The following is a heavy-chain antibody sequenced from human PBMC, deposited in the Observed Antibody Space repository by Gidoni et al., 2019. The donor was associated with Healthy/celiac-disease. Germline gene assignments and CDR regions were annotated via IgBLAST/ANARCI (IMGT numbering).Heavy chain of an antibody. CDR1: GFTFSSYG. V-gene: IGHV3-30*18. CDR3: AKSQDSGYDTGTH. Sequence: QVQLVESGGGVVQPGRSLRLSCAASGFTFSSYGMHWVRQAPGKGLEWVAVISYDGSNKYYADSVKGRFTISRDNSKNTLYLQMNSLRAEDTAVYYCAKSQDSGYDTGTHWGQGTLVTVSS. D-gene: IGHD5-12*01. J-gene: IGHJ4*02. CDR2: ISYDGSNK.